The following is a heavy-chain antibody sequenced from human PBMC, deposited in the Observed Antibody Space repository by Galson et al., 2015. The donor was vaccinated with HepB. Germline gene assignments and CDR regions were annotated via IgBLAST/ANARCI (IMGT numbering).Heavy chain of an antibody. CDR1: GGTFSSYD. J-gene: IGHJ5*02. D-gene: IGHD6-6*01. CDR3: AAAARPYNWFDP. CDR2: IIPNFGTA. Sequence: SVKVSCKASGGTFSSYDMRWVRQAPGQGLEWMGGIIPNFGTATYAQKFQGRVTITADESTSTDYMELSSLRSEDTAVYYCAAAARPYNWFDPWGQGTLFTVSS. V-gene: IGHV1-69*13.